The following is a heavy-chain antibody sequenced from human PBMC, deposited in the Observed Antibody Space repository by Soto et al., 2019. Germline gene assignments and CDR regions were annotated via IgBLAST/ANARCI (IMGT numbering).Heavy chain of an antibody. J-gene: IGHJ6*02. CDR2: INHSGST. CDR3: ARVGYCSGGSCYGYYYYYGMDF. Sequence: TLRITNAVDGGYFSGYYGRRIRQTPGKGLEWIGEINHSGSTNYNPSLKSRVTISVDTSKNQFSLKLSSVTAADTAVYYCARVGYCSGGSCYGYYYYYGMDFWVQGTSVTVSS. D-gene: IGHD2-15*01. V-gene: IGHV4-34*01. CDR1: GGYFSGYY.